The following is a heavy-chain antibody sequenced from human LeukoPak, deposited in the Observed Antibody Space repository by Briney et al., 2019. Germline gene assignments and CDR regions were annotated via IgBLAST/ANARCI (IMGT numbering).Heavy chain of an antibody. CDR1: GYSFTSYW. V-gene: IGHV5-51*01. Sequence: GESLKISCKGSGYSFTSYWIGWVRQMPGKGLEWMGIIYPGDSETRYSPSFQGQVTISVDKSISTAYLQWSSLKASDTAMYYCARRPYTTGWSLDTWGQGTLVTVSS. D-gene: IGHD6-19*01. CDR3: ARRPYTTGWSLDT. J-gene: IGHJ5*02. CDR2: IYPGDSET.